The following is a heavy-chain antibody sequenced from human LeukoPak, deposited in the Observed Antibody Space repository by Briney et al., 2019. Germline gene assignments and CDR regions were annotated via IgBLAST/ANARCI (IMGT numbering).Heavy chain of an antibody. D-gene: IGHD1-26*01. CDR3: ARGGSYVRADY. V-gene: IGHV1-46*03. J-gene: IGHJ4*02. CDR1: GYTFTSYY. Sequence: ASVKVSCKASGYTFTSYYMHWVRQAPGQGLEWMGIINPSGGSTSYAQKFQGRVTMTRDMSTSTVYMELRSLRSDDTAVYYCARGGSYVRADYWGQGTLVTVSS. CDR2: INPSGGST.